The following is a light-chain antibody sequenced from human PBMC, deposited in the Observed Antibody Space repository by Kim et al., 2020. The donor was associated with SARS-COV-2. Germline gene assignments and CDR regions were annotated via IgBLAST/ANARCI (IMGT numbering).Light chain of an antibody. CDR3: QQYGNSPHT. J-gene: IGKJ1*01. CDR1: QSVSSSY. Sequence: SPGETATRSCGASQSVSSSYLAWYQPKPGQAPRLLIYGASSRATGVPDRFSGSGSGTDFTLTITRLEPEDFAVYYCQQYGNSPHTFGQGTKVDIK. CDR2: GAS. V-gene: IGKV3-20*01.